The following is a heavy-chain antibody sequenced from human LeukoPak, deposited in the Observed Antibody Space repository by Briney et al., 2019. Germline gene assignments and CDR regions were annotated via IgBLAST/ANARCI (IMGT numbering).Heavy chain of an antibody. CDR3: AKDPMFGGNYYFDY. J-gene: IGHJ4*02. CDR2: ISGSGGST. V-gene: IGHV3-23*01. D-gene: IGHD3-16*01. Sequence: PGGSLRLSCAASGITFSSYGMSWVRQAPGKGLEWVSGISGSGGSTYYADSVKGRFTISRDNSKNTLYLQMNSLGAEDTAVYYCAKDPMFGGNYYFDYWGQGTLVTASS. CDR1: GITFSSYG.